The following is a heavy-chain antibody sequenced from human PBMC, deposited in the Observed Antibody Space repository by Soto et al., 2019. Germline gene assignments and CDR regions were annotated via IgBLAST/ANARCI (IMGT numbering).Heavy chain of an antibody. D-gene: IGHD2-2*01. V-gene: IGHV1-69*06. CDR3: ARASRTIVVVPAAYYGMDV. J-gene: IGHJ6*02. CDR1: GGTFSSYA. CDR2: IIPIFGTA. Sequence: SVKVSCKASGGTFSSYAISWVRQAPGQGLEWMGGIIPIFGTANYAQKFQGRVTITADKSTSTAYMELSSLRSEDTAVYYCARASRTIVVVPAAYYGMDVWGQGTTVTVSS.